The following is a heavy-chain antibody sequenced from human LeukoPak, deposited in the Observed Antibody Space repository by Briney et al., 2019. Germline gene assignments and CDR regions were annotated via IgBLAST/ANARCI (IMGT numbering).Heavy chain of an antibody. CDR3: AKDRRIAVAGREYYYYYYMDV. Sequence: LPGGSLRLSCAASGFTFSSYWMSWVRQAPGKGLEWVGNIKQDGSEKYYVDSVKGRFTISRDNAKNSLYLQMNSLRAEDTAVYYCAKDRRIAVAGREYYYYYYMDVWGKGTTVTVPS. CDR2: IKQDGSEK. D-gene: IGHD6-19*01. V-gene: IGHV3-7*01. CDR1: GFTFSSYW. J-gene: IGHJ6*03.